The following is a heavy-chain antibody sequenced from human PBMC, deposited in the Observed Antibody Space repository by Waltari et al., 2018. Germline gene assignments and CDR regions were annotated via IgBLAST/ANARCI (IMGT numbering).Heavy chain of an antibody. CDR1: GFTFSSYA. CDR2: IRGSGGST. Sequence: EVQLLESGGGLVQPGGSLRLSCAASGFTFSSYAMSWVRQAPGKGLEWVSAIRGSGGSTYYADCVKGRFTISRDNSKNTLYLQMNSLRAEDTAVYYCATPRNYYDTSGEEYFHHWGQGTLVTVSS. CDR3: ATPRNYYDTSGEEYFHH. D-gene: IGHD3-22*01. J-gene: IGHJ1*01. V-gene: IGHV3-23*01.